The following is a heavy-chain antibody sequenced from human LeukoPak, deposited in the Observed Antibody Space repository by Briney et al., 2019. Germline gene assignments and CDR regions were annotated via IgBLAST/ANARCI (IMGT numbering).Heavy chain of an antibody. CDR1: GFTFSGYY. D-gene: IGHD6-19*01. V-gene: IGHV3-11*05. J-gene: IGHJ4*02. Sequence: PGGSLRLSCTASGFTFSGYYMSWVRQAREKGLEWVSCIGSSSTYTNYADSVKGRFTISRDNAKNSLYLQMDGLRAEDTAVYYCAGDRGAVAATWFDYWGQGTLVTVFS. CDR3: AGDRGAVAATWFDY. CDR2: IGSSSTYT.